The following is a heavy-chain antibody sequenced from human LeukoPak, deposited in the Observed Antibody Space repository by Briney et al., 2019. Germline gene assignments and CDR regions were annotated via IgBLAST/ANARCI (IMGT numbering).Heavy chain of an antibody. Sequence: PGGSLRLSCEASGFXFSSYGIHWVRQAPGKGLEWMAVTSYDGSKKFYADSVKGRFTISRDNSKNTLYLQMNSLRAEDTAVYYCAKPYYYGSGTPSYFDYWGQGTLVTVSS. D-gene: IGHD3-10*01. J-gene: IGHJ4*02. CDR1: GFXFSSYG. V-gene: IGHV3-30*18. CDR3: AKPYYYGSGTPSYFDY. CDR2: TSYDGSKK.